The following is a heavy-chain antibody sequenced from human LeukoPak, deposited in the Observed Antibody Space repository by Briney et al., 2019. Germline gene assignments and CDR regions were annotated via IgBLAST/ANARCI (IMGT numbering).Heavy chain of an antibody. D-gene: IGHD3-10*01. CDR3: ARFGYNYGMDV. CDR2: IYPVDSDT. V-gene: IGHV5-51*01. Sequence: GESLKISCKGSGKSFTSYWIGWVRQMPGKGLEWMGIIYPVDSDTRYSPSFQGQVTISADKSIITAYLQWSSLKASDTAMYYCARFGYNYGMDVWGQGTTVTVSS. J-gene: IGHJ6*02. CDR1: GKSFTSYW.